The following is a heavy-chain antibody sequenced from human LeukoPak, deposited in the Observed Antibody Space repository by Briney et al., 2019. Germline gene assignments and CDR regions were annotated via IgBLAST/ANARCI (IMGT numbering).Heavy chain of an antibody. D-gene: IGHD3-3*01. CDR2: INHSGST. Sequence: SETLSLTCAVYGGSFSGYYWSWIRQPPGKELEWIGEINHSGSTNYNPSLKSRVTISVDTSKNQFSLKLSSVTAADTAVYYCARESQNYDFWSGYLYYFDYWGQGTLVTVSS. V-gene: IGHV4-34*01. J-gene: IGHJ4*02. CDR1: GGSFSGYY. CDR3: ARESQNYDFWSGYLYYFDY.